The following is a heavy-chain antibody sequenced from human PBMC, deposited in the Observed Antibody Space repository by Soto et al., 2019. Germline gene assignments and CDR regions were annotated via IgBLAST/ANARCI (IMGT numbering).Heavy chain of an antibody. CDR1: GGSISSYY. Sequence: QVQLQESGPGLVKPSETLSLTCTVSGGSISSYYWSWIRQPPGKGLEWIGYIHYSGSTSYNPSLKRRVTLSVDTSKNQFSLKLSSVTAADTAVYYCARGGGVRWAAASDYWGQGTLVTVSS. V-gene: IGHV4-59*01. CDR2: IHYSGST. D-gene: IGHD6-13*01. J-gene: IGHJ4*02. CDR3: ARGGGVRWAAASDY.